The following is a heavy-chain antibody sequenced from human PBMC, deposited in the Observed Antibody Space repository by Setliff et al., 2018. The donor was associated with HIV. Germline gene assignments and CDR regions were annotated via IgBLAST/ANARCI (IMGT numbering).Heavy chain of an antibody. J-gene: IGHJ6*03. CDR1: GYTFSNYA. Sequence: ASVKVSCKASGYTFSNYAMHWVRQAPGQRLEWMGWINAGNGNTKYSQNFQDRVTITRNTSATTAYMELSSLRSEDTAVYYCARDSSLNIMGQNYMGVWGKGTTVTVSS. CDR3: ARDSSLNIMGQNYMGV. D-gene: IGHD3-10*01. CDR2: INAGNGNT. V-gene: IGHV1-3*01.